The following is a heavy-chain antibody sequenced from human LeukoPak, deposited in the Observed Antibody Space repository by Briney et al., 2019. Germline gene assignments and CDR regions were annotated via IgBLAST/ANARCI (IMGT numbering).Heavy chain of an antibody. V-gene: IGHV3-23*01. Sequence: AGSLRLSCAASGFTFSSYAMSWVHQAPGKELQWVSAISGSGGSTYYADSVKGRFTISRDNSKSTLYLQMNSLRAEDTAVYYCAKEVDYDTSGEFDYSGQGTLVTVSS. CDR3: AKEVDYDTSGEFDY. CDR2: ISGSGGST. CDR1: GFTFSSYA. J-gene: IGHJ4*02. D-gene: IGHD3-22*01.